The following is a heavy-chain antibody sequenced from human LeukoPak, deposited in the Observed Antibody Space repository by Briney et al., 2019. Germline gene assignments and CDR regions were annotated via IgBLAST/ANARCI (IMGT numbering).Heavy chain of an antibody. Sequence: SVKVSCTASGYTFTGYYMHWVRQAPGQGLEWMGRIIPILGIANYAQKFQGRVTITADKSTSTAYMGLSSLRSEDTAVYYCARFFRNDAFDIWGQGTMVTVSS. CDR1: GYTFTGYY. V-gene: IGHV1-69*02. CDR3: ARFFRNDAFDI. J-gene: IGHJ3*02. CDR2: IIPILGIA. D-gene: IGHD3-3*01.